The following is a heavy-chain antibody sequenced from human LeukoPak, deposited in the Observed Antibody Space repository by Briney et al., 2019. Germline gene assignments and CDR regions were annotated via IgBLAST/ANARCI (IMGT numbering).Heavy chain of an antibody. J-gene: IGHJ4*02. CDR2: ISSDGSNK. V-gene: IGHV3-30*03. D-gene: IGHD4-17*01. CDR1: GFSFSSYG. Sequence: PGGSLRLSCAASGFSFSSYGMHWVRQAPGKGLEWVASISSDGSNKHYADSVKGRFTISRDTPKNTLYLQMNSLRAEDTALYYCARDGPPATVTGLKDSNFAYWGQGTLVTVSS. CDR3: ARDGPPATVTGLKDSNFAY.